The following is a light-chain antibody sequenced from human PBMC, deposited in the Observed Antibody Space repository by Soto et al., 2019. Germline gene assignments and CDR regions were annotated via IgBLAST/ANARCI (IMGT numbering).Light chain of an antibody. CDR2: DAS. V-gene: IGKV3-11*01. Sequence: EIVLTPSPATVSLSPGERVTLSCRASQYVNIYLAWYKQKPCQAPRLLIYDASNRATGVPARFSGSGAGTDCTLTISSRESEDVADDYCQQRACLPLTVGG. CDR1: QYVNIY. CDR3: QQRACLPLT. J-gene: IGKJ4*02.